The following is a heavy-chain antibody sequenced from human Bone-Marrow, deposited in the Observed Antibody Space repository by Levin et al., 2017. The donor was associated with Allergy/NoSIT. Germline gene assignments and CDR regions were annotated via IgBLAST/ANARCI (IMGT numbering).Heavy chain of an antibody. D-gene: IGHD2-15*01. CDR2: IIWYGGST. CDR3: ARALGDCSGGSCFWFDP. Sequence: ETLSLTCAVSGFTFDDYATSWVRHAPGKGLEWVSGIIWYGGSTGYADSVKGRFAISRDNAKNSLYLQRNSLRVEDTALYHCARALGDCSGGSCFWFDPWGQGTLVTVSS. CDR1: GFTFDDYA. J-gene: IGHJ5*02. V-gene: IGHV3-20*01.